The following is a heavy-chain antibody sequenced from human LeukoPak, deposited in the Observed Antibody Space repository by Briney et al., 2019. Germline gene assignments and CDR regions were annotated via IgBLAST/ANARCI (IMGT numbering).Heavy chain of an antibody. V-gene: IGHV3-64D*06. CDR2: ISTNGGST. D-gene: IGHD7-27*01. J-gene: IGHJ3*02. CDR3: VTELGIGGFDI. Sequence: PGGSLRLSCSASGLTFSLYSMHWVRQAPGKGLEYVSGISTNGGSTYYADSVKGRFTISRDNSKNTLYLQMSTLRAEDTSVYYCVTELGIGGFDIWGQGTMVTVYS. CDR1: GLTFSLYS.